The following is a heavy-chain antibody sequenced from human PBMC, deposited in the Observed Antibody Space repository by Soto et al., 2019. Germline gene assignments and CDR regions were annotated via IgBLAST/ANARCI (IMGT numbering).Heavy chain of an antibody. J-gene: IGHJ4*02. CDR1: GFTFSDYY. V-gene: IGHV3-7*01. CDR2: IKQDESEK. D-gene: IGHD1-26*01. Sequence: GSLRLSCAASGFTFSDYYMSWVRQTPGKGLEWVANIKQDESEKYYVDSVKGRFTISRDNAKNSLSLQMNSLRAEDTAVYYCARARTPSGSYPDYWGQGALVTVSS. CDR3: ARARTPSGSYPDY.